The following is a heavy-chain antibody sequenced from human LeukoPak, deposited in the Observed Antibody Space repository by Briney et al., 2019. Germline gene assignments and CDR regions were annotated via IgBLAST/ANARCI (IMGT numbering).Heavy chain of an antibody. Sequence: PSETLSLTCTVSGDSISSGSFYWSWTRQPAGKGLEWIGRIHTSGSTSYSPSLKSQVTMSIDTSKTQSSLKLNSVTATDTAVYYCARGAGTRSGTFDIWGQGTMVTVSS. D-gene: IGHD1/OR15-1a*01. CDR3: ARGAGTRSGTFDI. V-gene: IGHV4-61*02. CDR2: IHTSGST. J-gene: IGHJ3*02. CDR1: GDSISSGSFY.